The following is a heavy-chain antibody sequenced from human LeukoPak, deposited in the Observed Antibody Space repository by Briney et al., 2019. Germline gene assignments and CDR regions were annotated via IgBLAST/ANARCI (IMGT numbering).Heavy chain of an antibody. J-gene: IGHJ4*02. CDR3: AREGYCGGDCYEGFDY. CDR2: IYYSGST. D-gene: IGHD2-21*02. Sequence: SETLSLTCTVSGGSISSYYWSWIRQPPGKGLEWIGYIYYSGSTNYNPSLKSRVTISVDTSKNQFSLKLSSVTAADTAAYYCAREGYCGGDCYEGFDYWGQGTLVTVSS. V-gene: IGHV4-59*01. CDR1: GGSISSYY.